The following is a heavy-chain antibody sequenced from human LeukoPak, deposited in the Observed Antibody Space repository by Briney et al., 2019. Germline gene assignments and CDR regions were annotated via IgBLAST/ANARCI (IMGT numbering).Heavy chain of an antibody. V-gene: IGHV4-39*01. D-gene: IGHD6-13*01. Sequence: SETLSLTCTVSGGSISSSSYFWGWIRQPPGKGLQWIGNVRYSGTTYYNPSLQSRVTMSIDTSKNQFSLKLTSVTAADTAVYYCARRRVGSSDVDYWGQGTLVTVSS. CDR3: ARRRVGSSDVDY. CDR1: GGSISSSSYF. J-gene: IGHJ4*02. CDR2: VRYSGTT.